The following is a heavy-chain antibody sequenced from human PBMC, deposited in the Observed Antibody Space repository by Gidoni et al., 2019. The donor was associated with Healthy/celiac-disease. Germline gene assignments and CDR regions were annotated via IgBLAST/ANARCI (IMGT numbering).Heavy chain of an antibody. CDR1: GFTFSSYA. D-gene: IGHD3-16*01. J-gene: IGHJ3*02. V-gene: IGHV3-30*04. CDR3: AREAWGKSGHDAFDI. CDR2: ISYDGSNK. Sequence: QVQLVESGGGVVQPGRSLRLSCAASGFTFSSYAMHWVRQAPGKGLEWVAVISYDGSNKYYADSVKGRFTISRDNSKNTLYLQMNSLRAEDTAVYYCAREAWGKSGHDAFDIWGQGTMVTVSS.